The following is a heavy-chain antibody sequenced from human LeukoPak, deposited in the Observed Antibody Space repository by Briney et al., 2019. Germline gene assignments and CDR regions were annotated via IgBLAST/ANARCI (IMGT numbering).Heavy chain of an antibody. Sequence: HGESLQISCKGSGSIFTSYWIGWVRPMPGKGLEWMGIIYPGDSDTRYSPSFQGQVTISADKSISTAYLQWSSLKASDTAMYYCARRTTVVTPSDYWGQGTLVTVSS. D-gene: IGHD4-23*01. CDR3: ARRTTVVTPSDY. V-gene: IGHV5-51*01. J-gene: IGHJ4*02. CDR2: IYPGDSDT. CDR1: GSIFTSYW.